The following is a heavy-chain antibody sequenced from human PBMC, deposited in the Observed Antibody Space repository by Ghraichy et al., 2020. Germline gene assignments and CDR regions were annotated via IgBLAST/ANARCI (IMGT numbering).Heavy chain of an antibody. CDR2: INPDSGAT. D-gene: IGHD6-6*01. J-gene: IGHJ6*03. CDR3: ARDGRIAGRPWDFVKYYYYMDV. V-gene: IGHV1-2*04. Sequence: ASVKVSCKASGYTFIDYYIHWVRQAPGQGLEWMGWINPDSGATLYARKFQGWVTMTRDTSISTVYMELSRLRSDDTAVYYCARDGRIAGRPWDFVKYYYYMDVWGKGTTVTVSS. CDR1: GYTFIDYY.